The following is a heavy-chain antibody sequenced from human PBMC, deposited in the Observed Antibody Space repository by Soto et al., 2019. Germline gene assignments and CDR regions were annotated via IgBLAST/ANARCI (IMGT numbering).Heavy chain of an antibody. J-gene: IGHJ6*02. CDR1: GYSFSSYW. CDR3: ARVDWSAGYYYHGMDV. Sequence: GESLKISCRGSGYSFSSYWIGWVRQKPGKGLEWMGIVYPGDSDTRYSPSFQGQVFISADKSIRTAYLQWSSLKASDTAIYYCARVDWSAGYYYHGMDVWGQGATVTVSS. CDR2: VYPGDSDT. V-gene: IGHV5-51*01. D-gene: IGHD3-3*01.